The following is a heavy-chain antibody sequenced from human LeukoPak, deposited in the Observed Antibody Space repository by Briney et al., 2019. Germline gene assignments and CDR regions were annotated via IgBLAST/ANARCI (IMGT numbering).Heavy chain of an antibody. D-gene: IGHD1-26*01. V-gene: IGHV1-2*02. CDR2: INPNSGGT. CDR3: AREIGPFYSGSYSPFDY. CDR1: GYTFTGYY. J-gene: IGHJ4*02. Sequence: ASVKVSCKASGYTFTGYYMHWVRQAPGQGLEWMGWINPNSGGTNYAQKFQGRVTMTRDTSISTAYMELSRLRSDDTAVYYCAREIGPFYSGSYSPFDYWGQGTLVTVSS.